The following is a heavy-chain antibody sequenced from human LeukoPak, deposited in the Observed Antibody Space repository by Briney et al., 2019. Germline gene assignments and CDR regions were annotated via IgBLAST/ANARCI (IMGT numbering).Heavy chain of an antibody. CDR3: AREARWLQLSAFDY. CDR2: ISYDGSNK. CDR1: GFTFSSYA. D-gene: IGHD5-24*01. Sequence: GGSLRLSCAASGFTFSSYAMHWVCQAPGKGLEWVAVISYDGSNKYYADSVKGRFTISRDNSKNTLYLQMNSLRAEDTAVYYCAREARWLQLSAFDYWGQGTLVTVSS. J-gene: IGHJ4*02. V-gene: IGHV3-30-3*01.